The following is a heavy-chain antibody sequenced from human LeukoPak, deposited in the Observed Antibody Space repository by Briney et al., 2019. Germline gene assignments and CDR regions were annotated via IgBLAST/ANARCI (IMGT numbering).Heavy chain of an antibody. CDR1: GYTFTGYY. CDR3: ARAARAAAGTGWFDP. V-gene: IGHV1-46*01. J-gene: IGHJ5*02. Sequence: GASVKVSCKASGYTFTGYYMHWVRQAPGQGLEWMGIINPSGGSTSYAQKFQGRVTMTRDTSTSTVYMELSSLRSEDTAVYYCARAARAAAGTGWFDPWGQGTLVTVSS. D-gene: IGHD6-13*01. CDR2: INPSGGST.